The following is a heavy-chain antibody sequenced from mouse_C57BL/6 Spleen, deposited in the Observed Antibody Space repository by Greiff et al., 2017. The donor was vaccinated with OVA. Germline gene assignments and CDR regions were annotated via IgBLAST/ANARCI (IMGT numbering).Heavy chain of an antibody. V-gene: IGHV14-2*01. CDR2: IDPEDGET. CDR3: ARSAHYYDYFDY. D-gene: IGHD1-2*01. J-gene: IGHJ2*01. Sequence: VQLQQSGAELVKPGASVKLSCTASGFNIKDYYMHWVKQRTEQGLEWIGRIDPEDGETKYAPNFQGKATITADTSSNTAYLQLSSLTSEDTAVYYCARSAHYYDYFDYWGQGTTLTVSS. CDR1: GFNIKDYY.